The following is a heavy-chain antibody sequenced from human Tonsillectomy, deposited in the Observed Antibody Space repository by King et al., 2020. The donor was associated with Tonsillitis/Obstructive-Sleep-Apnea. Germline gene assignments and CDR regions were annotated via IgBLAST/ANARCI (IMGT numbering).Heavy chain of an antibody. D-gene: IGHD1-26*01. CDR3: AKDPGAGWEPYYFAY. Sequence: VQLVESGGGVVQPGRSLRLSCAASGFMFSNFGMHWVRQAPGKGLEWVAVISSDGNNKYYGDSVKGRFTISRDKSKNTLYLRMNSLRVEDTAVYYCAKDPGAGWEPYYFAYGGQGTLVTVSP. CDR2: ISSDGNNK. J-gene: IGHJ4*02. CDR1: GFMFSNFG. V-gene: IGHV3-30*18.